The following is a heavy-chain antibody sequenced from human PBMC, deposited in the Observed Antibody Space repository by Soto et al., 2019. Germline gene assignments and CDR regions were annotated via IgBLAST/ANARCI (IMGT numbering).Heavy chain of an antibody. CDR1: GFTFSTYG. CDR3: VRDSGRSSGSLFDK. J-gene: IGHJ4*02. D-gene: IGHD5-12*01. CDR2: VSNDGSQK. V-gene: IGHV3-30*03. Sequence: QEQLVESGGGVVQPGTSLRLSCTVSGFTFSTYGMHWARQAPGKGLEWVAVVSNDGSQKYYADSVKGRFSISRDNSKNTLHLQIDSLRPEDTAVFYCVRDSGRSSGSLFDKWGQGTLVTVSS.